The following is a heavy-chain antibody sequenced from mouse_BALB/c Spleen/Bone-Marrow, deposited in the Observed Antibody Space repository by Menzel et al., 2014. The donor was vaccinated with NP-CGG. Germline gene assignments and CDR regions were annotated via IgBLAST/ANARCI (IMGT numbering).Heavy chain of an antibody. CDR3: ARNGNYGAWFAY. J-gene: IGHJ3*01. D-gene: IGHD2-1*01. CDR1: GFNIKDTY. CDR2: IDPANGNT. V-gene: IGHV14-3*02. Sequence: DVKLQESGAELVKPGASVKLSCTASGFNIKDTYMHWVKQRPEQGLEWIGRIDPANGNTKYDPKFQGKATITADTSSNPAYLQLSSLTSEDTAVYYCARNGNYGAWFAYWSQGTLVTVSA.